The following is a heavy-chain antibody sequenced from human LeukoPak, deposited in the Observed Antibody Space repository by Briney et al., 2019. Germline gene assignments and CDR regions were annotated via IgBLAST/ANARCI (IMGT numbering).Heavy chain of an antibody. D-gene: IGHD3-10*02. CDR3: ARHRSLQTMFHPYTPLDY. V-gene: IGHV1-18*01. CDR2: ISAYNGNT. J-gene: IGHJ4*02. CDR1: GYTFTSYG. Sequence: ASVKVSCKASGYTFTSYGISWVRQAPGQGLEWMGWISAYNGNTNYAQKLQGRVTMTTDTSTSTAYMELRSLRSDDTAVFYCARHRSLQTMFHPYTPLDYWGQGTLVTVSS.